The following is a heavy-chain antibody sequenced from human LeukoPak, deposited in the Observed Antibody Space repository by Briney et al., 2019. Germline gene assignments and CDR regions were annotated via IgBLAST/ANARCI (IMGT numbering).Heavy chain of an antibody. CDR3: VRDLSGGSRENAFDI. CDR1: GFSFNSYS. J-gene: IGHJ3*02. V-gene: IGHV3-21*01. CDR2: ISSSSSYI. Sequence: GGSLRLSCAASGFSFNSYSMNWVRQASGKGLEWVSFISSSSSYIYYADSVKGRFTISRDNAKNSLYLQMNSLRAEDTAVYYCVRDLSGGSRENAFDIWGQGTMVTVSS. D-gene: IGHD2-15*01.